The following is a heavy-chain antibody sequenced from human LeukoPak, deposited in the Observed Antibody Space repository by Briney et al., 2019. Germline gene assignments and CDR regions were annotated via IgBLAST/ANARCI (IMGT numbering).Heavy chain of an antibody. CDR1: GGSFSGYY. CDR3: ARGSGCSSTSCYRYYYYYMDV. CDR2: INHSGST. V-gene: IGHV4-34*01. D-gene: IGHD2-2*01. Sequence: SETLSLTCAVYGGSFSGYYWSWIRQPPGKGLECIGEINHSGSTNYNPSLKSRVTISVDTSKNQFSLKLSSVAAADTAVYYCARGSGCSSTSCYRYYYYYMDVWGKGTTVTVSS. J-gene: IGHJ6*03.